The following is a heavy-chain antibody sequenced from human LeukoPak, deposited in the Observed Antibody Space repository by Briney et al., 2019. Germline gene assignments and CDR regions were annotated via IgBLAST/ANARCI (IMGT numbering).Heavy chain of an antibody. CDR3: AIPMSQYSSSSRRALHSQQYFQH. CDR2: INHSGST. D-gene: IGHD6-6*01. V-gene: IGHV4-34*01. CDR1: GGSFRGYY. Sequence: PSGTLSLTCAVYGGSFRGYYWSWIRQPPGKGLEWIGEINHSGSTNYNPSLKSRVTISVDTSKNQFSLKLSSVTAADTAVYYCAIPMSQYSSSSRRALHSQQYFQHWGQGTLVTVSS. J-gene: IGHJ1*01.